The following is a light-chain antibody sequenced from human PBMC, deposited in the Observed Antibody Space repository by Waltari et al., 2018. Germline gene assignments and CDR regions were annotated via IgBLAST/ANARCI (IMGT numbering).Light chain of an antibody. CDR1: QSLLQSNGNNY. V-gene: IGKV2-28*01. CDR3: MQALQTPLT. Sequence: DIVMTQSPLSLPVTPGEPASISCRSSQSLLQSNGNNYLDWYLQKPGQSPQLLIYLGSNRASGGPDRFSGSGSGTDFTLKISRVEAEDVGVYYCMQALQTPLTFGGGTKVEIK. J-gene: IGKJ4*01. CDR2: LGS.